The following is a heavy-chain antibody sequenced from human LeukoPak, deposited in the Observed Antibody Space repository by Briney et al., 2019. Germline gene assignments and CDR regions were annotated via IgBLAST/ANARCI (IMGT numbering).Heavy chain of an antibody. CDR2: IYYSGST. Sequence: PSETLSLTCTVSGGSISSYYWSWIRQPPGKGLEWIGYIYYSGSTNYNPSLKSRVTISVDTSKNQFSLKLSSVTAADTAVYYCARDNPGDSSGYYYELYYFDYWGQGTLVTVSS. J-gene: IGHJ4*02. CDR1: GGSISSYY. D-gene: IGHD3-22*01. CDR3: ARDNPGDSSGYYYELYYFDY. V-gene: IGHV4-59*01.